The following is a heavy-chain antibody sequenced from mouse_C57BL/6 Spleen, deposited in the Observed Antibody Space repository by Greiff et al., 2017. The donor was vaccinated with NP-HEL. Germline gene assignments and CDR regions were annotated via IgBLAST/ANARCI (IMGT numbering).Heavy chain of an antibody. Sequence: DVKLQESGPGMVKPSQSLSLTCTVTGYSITSGYDWHWIRHFPGNKLEWMGYISYSGSTNYNPSLNSRISITHDTSKNHFFLKLNSVTTEDTATYDCARGGTYYGNYDWYFDVWGTGTTVTVSS. J-gene: IGHJ1*03. CDR3: ARGGTYYGNYDWYFDV. D-gene: IGHD2-10*01. V-gene: IGHV3-1*01. CDR2: ISYSGST. CDR1: GYSITSGYD.